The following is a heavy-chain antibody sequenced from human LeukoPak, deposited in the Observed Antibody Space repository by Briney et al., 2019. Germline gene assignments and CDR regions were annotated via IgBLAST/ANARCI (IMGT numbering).Heavy chain of an antibody. D-gene: IGHD3-22*01. CDR2: ISYDGSNK. Sequence: GGSLRLSCAASGFTFSSYGMHWVRQAPGKGLEWVAVISYDGSNKYYADSVKGRFTISRDNSKNTLYLQMNSLRAEDTAVYYCAKMYYYDSSGYVFDYWGQGTLVTVSS. J-gene: IGHJ4*02. CDR3: AKMYYYDSSGYVFDY. V-gene: IGHV3-30*18. CDR1: GFTFSSYG.